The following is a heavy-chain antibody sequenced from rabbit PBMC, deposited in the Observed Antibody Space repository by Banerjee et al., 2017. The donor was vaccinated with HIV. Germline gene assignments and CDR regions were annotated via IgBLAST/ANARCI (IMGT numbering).Heavy chain of an antibody. D-gene: IGHD4-2*01. Sequence: QEQLVESGGGLVQPEGSLTLTCTASEFFFSFSNWICWVRQAPGKGLEWIACIHSVSGSTYYANWAKGRFTISKTSSPTVTLQMASLTAADTATYFCARGTGGAGDGLNLWGPGTLVTVS. CDR2: IHSVSGST. J-gene: IGHJ4*01. CDR1: EFFFSFSNW. CDR3: ARGTGGAGDGLNL. V-gene: IGHV1S45*01.